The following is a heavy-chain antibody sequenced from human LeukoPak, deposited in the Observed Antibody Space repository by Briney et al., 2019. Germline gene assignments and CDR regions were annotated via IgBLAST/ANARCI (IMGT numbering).Heavy chain of an antibody. CDR2: ISTYNAKT. V-gene: IGHV1-18*01. Sequence: ASVEVSCKASGYTFTNYGISWVRQAPGQGLEWMGWISTYNAKTNSAQRFQGRFTMTADTSTDTAYMELRSLTSDDTAVFYCARDLVSLLYGSGIDYWGQGTQVTVSA. CDR1: GYTFTNYG. CDR3: ARDLVSLLYGSGIDY. J-gene: IGHJ4*02. D-gene: IGHD3-10*01.